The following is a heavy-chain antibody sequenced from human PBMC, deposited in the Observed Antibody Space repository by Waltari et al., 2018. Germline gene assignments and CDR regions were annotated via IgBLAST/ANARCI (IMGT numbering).Heavy chain of an antibody. CDR1: GLRFTTHA. J-gene: IGHJ4*02. Sequence: QVQLVESGGGVVQPGRSLRLSCAAAGLRFTTHAMHWVSQAPGKGLEWVAIISSDGSTKFYADSVEGRFTFSRDNSKNTVYLQMNSLRDEDTAVYYCAKDLPGHGNFDYWGQGTQVTVSS. V-gene: IGHV3-30-3*01. CDR2: ISSDGSTK. CDR3: AKDLPGHGNFDY.